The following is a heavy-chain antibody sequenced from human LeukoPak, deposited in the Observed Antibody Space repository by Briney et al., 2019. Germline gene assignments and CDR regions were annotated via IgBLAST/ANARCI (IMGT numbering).Heavy chain of an antibody. Sequence: SGTLSLTCAVSRGSITGYYWNWIRQPPGKGLEWIGYIYYSGSTNYNPSLKSRVTISVDTSKNQFSLKMRSVTAADTAVYYCARGIRAAAGPWYFDYWGQGTLVTVSS. J-gene: IGHJ4*02. CDR1: RGSITGYY. D-gene: IGHD6-13*01. CDR3: ARGIRAAAGPWYFDY. CDR2: IYYSGST. V-gene: IGHV4-59*01.